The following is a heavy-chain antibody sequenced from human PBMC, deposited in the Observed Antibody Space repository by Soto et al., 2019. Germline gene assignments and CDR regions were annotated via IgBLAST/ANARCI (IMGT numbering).Heavy chain of an antibody. CDR1: GFTFRTYS. CDR3: ARDRDCAFYC. D-gene: IGHD2-21*02. V-gene: IGHV3-48*02. Sequence: EVRLVESGGGLVQPGGSLRLSCAASGFTFRTYSMNWVRQAPGNGLEWLAYVGGGGFTIYYADSVKGRFSISRDDAKHSVSLQRNGLRDEDTAVYYCARDRDCAFYCWGQGTLVTVSS. J-gene: IGHJ4*02. CDR2: VGGGGFTI.